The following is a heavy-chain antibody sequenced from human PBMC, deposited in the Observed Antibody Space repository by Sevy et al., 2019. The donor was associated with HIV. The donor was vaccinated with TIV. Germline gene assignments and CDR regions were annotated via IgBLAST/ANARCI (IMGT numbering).Heavy chain of an antibody. CDR2: ISHDGRNNK. CDR3: ARDRGEILSSAFNY. V-gene: IGHV3-30*04. CDR1: GFSFSEYG. D-gene: IGHD3-10*01. Sequence: GGSLRLSCAASGFSFSEYGMHWVRQAPGKGLEWVAVISHDGRNNKYNPDSVKGRFTIPRDNSKNKLYLQMNSLRAEDTAIYYCARDRGEILSSAFNYWGQGTLVTVSS. J-gene: IGHJ4*02.